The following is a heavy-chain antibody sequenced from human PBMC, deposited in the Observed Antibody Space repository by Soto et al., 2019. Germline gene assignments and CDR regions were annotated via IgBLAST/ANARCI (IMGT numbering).Heavy chain of an antibody. J-gene: IGHJ4*02. V-gene: IGHV3-64D*08. CDR3: VKDGRAAGDY. D-gene: IGHD6-13*01. CDR1: GFTFSSYA. Sequence: PGGSLRLSCSASGFTFSSYAMHWVRQAPGKGLEYASAISSNGGSTYYADSVKGRFTISRDNSKNTLYLQTSSLRAEDTAVYYCVKDGRAAGDYWGQGTLVTVSS. CDR2: ISSNGGST.